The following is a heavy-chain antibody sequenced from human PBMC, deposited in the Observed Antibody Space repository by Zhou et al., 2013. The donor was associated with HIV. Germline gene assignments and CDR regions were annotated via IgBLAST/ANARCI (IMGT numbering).Heavy chain of an antibody. D-gene: IGHD2-15*01. CDR2: IIPIFGTT. CDR1: GGTFSSYA. Sequence: QVQLVQSGAEVKKPGSSVKVSCKASGGTFSSYAISWVRQAPGQGLEWMGRIIPIFGTTNYAQKFQGRVTITADESTSTAYMELSSLRSEDTAVYYCARGYCSGGSCYVVSFDYWGQGTLVTVSS. CDR3: ARGYCSGGSCYVVSFDY. V-gene: IGHV1-69*15. J-gene: IGHJ4*02.